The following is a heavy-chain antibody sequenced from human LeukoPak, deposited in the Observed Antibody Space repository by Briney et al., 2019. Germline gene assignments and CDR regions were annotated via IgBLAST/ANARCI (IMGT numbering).Heavy chain of an antibody. CDR1: GFTFSSYA. J-gene: IGHJ3*02. V-gene: IGHV3-30-3*01. CDR2: ISYDGSNK. CDR3: ARDILPSGNRAFDI. Sequence: GGSLRLSCAASGFTFSSYAMHWVRQAPGKGLEWVAVISYDGSNKYYADSVKGRFTISRDNSKNSLYLQMNSLRAEDTAVYYCARDILPSGNRAFDIWGQGTMVTVSS. D-gene: IGHD1/OR15-1a*01.